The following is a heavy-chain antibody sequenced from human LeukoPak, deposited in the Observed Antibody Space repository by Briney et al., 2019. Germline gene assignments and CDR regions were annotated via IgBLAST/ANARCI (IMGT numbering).Heavy chain of an antibody. J-gene: IGHJ4*02. CDR3: AREGSSSWYYFDY. Sequence: GGSLRLSCAASGFTFSSYSMNWVRQAPGKGLEWVSSISSSSSYIYYADSVKGRFTISRDNAKNSLYLQMNSLRAEDTAVYYCAREGSSSWYYFDYWGQGTLVTVSS. V-gene: IGHV3-21*01. D-gene: IGHD6-13*01. CDR2: ISSSSSYI. CDR1: GFTFSSYS.